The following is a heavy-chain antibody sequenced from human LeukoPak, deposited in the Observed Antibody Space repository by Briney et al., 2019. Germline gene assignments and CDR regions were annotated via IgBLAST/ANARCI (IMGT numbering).Heavy chain of an antibody. Sequence: SETLSLTCTVSGGSISSYYWSWIRQPPGKGLEWIGNIYYSGSTNYNPSLKSRVTISVDTSKNQFSLKLSSVTAADTAVYYCTRGSIAYYYMDVWGRGTTVTISS. J-gene: IGHJ6*03. CDR2: IYYSGST. D-gene: IGHD3-22*01. CDR3: TRGSIAYYYMDV. CDR1: GGSISSYY. V-gene: IGHV4-59*01.